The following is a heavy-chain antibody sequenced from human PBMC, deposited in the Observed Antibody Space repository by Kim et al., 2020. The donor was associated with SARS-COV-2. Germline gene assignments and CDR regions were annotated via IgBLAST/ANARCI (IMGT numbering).Heavy chain of an antibody. Sequence: ASVKVFCKASGYTFTSYGISWVRQAPGQGLEWMGWISAYNGNTNYAQKLQGRVTMTTDTSTSTAYMELRSLRSDDTAVYYCARVDSSGYYAYYFDYWGQGTLVTVSS. CDR1: GYTFTSYG. V-gene: IGHV1-18*01. CDR2: ISAYNGNT. D-gene: IGHD3-22*01. CDR3: ARVDSSGYYAYYFDY. J-gene: IGHJ4*02.